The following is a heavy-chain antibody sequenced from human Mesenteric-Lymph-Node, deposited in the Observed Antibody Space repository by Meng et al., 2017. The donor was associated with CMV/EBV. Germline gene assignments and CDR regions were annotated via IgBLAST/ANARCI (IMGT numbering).Heavy chain of an antibody. CDR2: IYNDGRTT. CDR3: AKGVAGYGIFDS. V-gene: IGHV3-23*03. CDR1: GFTFSNYA. Sequence: LSLTCAASGFTFSNYAMSWVRQAPGKGLEWVSVIYNDGRTTYYADSVKGRSTISRDNSKNTLYLQVNSLRAEDTAVYFCAKGVAGYGIFDSWGQGTLVTVSS. D-gene: IGHD5-12*01. J-gene: IGHJ4*02.